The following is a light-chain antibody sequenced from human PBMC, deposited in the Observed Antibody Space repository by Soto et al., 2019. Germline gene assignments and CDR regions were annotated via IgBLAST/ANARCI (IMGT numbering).Light chain of an antibody. J-gene: IGKJ4*01. CDR1: QSVSSNY. V-gene: IGKV3-20*01. Sequence: ESVLTQSPGTLSLSPGERATLSCRASQSVSSNYLAWYQQKPGQAPRLLIYGASSRATGIPDRFSGSGSGTDFTLSISRLESEDFAVYYCQHYNSWPLTFGGATKVDIK. CDR2: GAS. CDR3: QHYNSWPLT.